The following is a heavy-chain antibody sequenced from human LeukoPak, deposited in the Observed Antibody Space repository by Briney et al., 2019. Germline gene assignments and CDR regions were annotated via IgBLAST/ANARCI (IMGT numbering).Heavy chain of an antibody. CDR1: GYTFTSYD. V-gene: IGHV1-69*06. Sequence: GASVKVSCKASGYTFTSYDINWVRQATGQGLEWMGGIIPIFGTANYAQKFQGRVTITADKSTSTAYMELSSLRSEDTAVYYCSVVAATRYYYYMDVWGKGTTVTVSS. D-gene: IGHD2-15*01. CDR3: SVVAATRYYYYMDV. CDR2: IIPIFGTA. J-gene: IGHJ6*03.